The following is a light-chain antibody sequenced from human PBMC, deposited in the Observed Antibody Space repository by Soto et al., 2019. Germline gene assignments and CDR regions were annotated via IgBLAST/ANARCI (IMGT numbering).Light chain of an antibody. CDR3: KQRSTWPRT. CDR1: QSVRSY. CDR2: DAS. V-gene: IGKV3-11*01. J-gene: IGKJ1*01. Sequence: EIVLTQSPATLALSPGERATVSCRASQSVRSYLAWYQQKPGQAHRLLIYDASNRATGIPARFSGSGSGTDFTLTISSLEPEDFAVYYCKQRSTWPRTFGQGTKVDIK.